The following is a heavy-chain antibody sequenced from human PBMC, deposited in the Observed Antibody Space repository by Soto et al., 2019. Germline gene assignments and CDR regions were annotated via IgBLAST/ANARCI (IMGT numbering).Heavy chain of an antibody. Sequence: QVQLQESGPGLVKPSETLSLTCTVSGGSISSYYWTWIRQPPGKGLEWIGFMYNSGSTHYNPFLKSRVTISLDTSKNQFSLILRSVTAADTAVYYCASMGYHYGSGSYPLDYWGQGTLVTVSS. CDR3: ASMGYHYGSGSYPLDY. D-gene: IGHD3-10*01. CDR2: MYNSGST. V-gene: IGHV4-59*08. J-gene: IGHJ4*02. CDR1: GGSISSYY.